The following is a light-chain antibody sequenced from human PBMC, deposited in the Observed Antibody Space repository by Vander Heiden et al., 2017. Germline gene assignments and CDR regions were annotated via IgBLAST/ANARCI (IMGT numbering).Light chain of an antibody. V-gene: IGKV3D-15*01. CDR1: QSVSSN. J-gene: IGKJ4*01. CDR2: GAS. CDR3: QQYNNWLALT. Sequence: EIVMTQSPATLSVSPGARATLSCRASQSVSSNLALYQQKPGQAPRLLIYGASTRATGIPARFSGSGSGTEFTLTISSLQSEDFAVYYCQQYNNWLALTFGGGTKVEIK.